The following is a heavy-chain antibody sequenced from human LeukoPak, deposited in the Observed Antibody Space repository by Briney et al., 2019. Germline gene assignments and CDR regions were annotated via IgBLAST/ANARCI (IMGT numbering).Heavy chain of an antibody. CDR1: GFTFSSYA. J-gene: IGHJ6*02. CDR2: ISGSGGST. V-gene: IGHV3-23*01. CDR3: AKLDSYCSSTSCYTSYYYGMDV. D-gene: IGHD2-2*02. Sequence: GGSLRLSCAASGFTFSSYAMSWVRQAPGKGLEWVSAISGSGGSTYYADSVKGRFTISRDNSMNTLYLQMNSLRAEDTAVYYCAKLDSYCSSTSCYTSYYYGMDVWGQGTTVTVSS.